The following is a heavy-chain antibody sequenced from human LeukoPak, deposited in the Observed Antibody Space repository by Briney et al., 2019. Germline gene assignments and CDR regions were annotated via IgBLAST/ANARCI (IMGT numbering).Heavy chain of an antibody. CDR2: ISYSGSI. V-gene: IGHV4-59*11. CDR1: GVSISSHY. Sequence: NPSETLSLTCTVSGVSISSHYWTWIRQPPGKGLERIGYISYSGSINYNPSLKSRVTISVDTSKNQLSLKLSSVTAADTAVYYCARYTNNWFDPWGQGTLVTVSS. CDR3: ARYTNNWFDP. J-gene: IGHJ5*02. D-gene: IGHD2-2*02.